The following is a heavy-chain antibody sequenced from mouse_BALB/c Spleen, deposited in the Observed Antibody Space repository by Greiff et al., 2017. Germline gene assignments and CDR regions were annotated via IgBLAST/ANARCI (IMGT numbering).Heavy chain of an antibody. Sequence: EVQVVESGPSLVKPSQTLSLTCSVTGDSITSGYWNWIRKFPGNKLEYMGYISYSGSTYYNPSLKSRISITRDTSKNQYYLQLNSVTTEDTATYYCARWGNYEDWYFDVWGAGTTVTVSS. CDR2: ISYSGST. CDR3: ARWGNYEDWYFDV. V-gene: IGHV3-8*02. CDR1: GDSITSGY. D-gene: IGHD2-1*01. J-gene: IGHJ1*01.